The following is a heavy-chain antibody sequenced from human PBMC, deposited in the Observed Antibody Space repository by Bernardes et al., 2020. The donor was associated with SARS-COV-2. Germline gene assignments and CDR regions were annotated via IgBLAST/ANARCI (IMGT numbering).Heavy chain of an antibody. J-gene: IGHJ6*02. V-gene: IGHV4-39*01. Sequence: SETLSLTCTVSGGSISNSNYYWGWIRQPPGKGLEWIGSIYSSGTTYKNPSLQSRVTKSVDTSKNQFSLTLTSMTAADTAVYYCVGSSCGRDCYIGGLRSWGYGMDVWGQGTPGTVSS. CDR3: VGSSCGRDCYIGGLRSWGYGMDV. CDR2: IYSSGTT. CDR1: GGSISNSNYY. D-gene: IGHD2-21*02.